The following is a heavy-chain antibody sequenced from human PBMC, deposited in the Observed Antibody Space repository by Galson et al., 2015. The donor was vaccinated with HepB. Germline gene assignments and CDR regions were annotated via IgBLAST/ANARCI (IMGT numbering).Heavy chain of an antibody. Sequence: CAISGDSVSSNSAAWNRIRQSPSRGLEWLGRTYYRSKWYNDYAVSVKSRITIKPETSKNQFSLQLNSVTPEDTAVYYCARAGDYGDLPFDIWGQGTKVTVSS. J-gene: IGHJ3*02. CDR3: ARAGDYGDLPFDI. V-gene: IGHV6-1*01. CDR2: TYYRSKWYN. CDR1: GDSVSSNSAA. D-gene: IGHD4-17*01.